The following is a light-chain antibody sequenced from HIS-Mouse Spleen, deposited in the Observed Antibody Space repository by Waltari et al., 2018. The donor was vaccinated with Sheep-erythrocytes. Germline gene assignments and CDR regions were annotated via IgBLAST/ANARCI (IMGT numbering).Light chain of an antibody. Sequence: QSVLPQPPSASGTPGQRVTISCSGSSSNIGSNTVNWYQQLPGTAPNLLMYSNNHRHSGVPDRVSGAKSGTSASLAISGVQSEDEADYYCAAWDDSRNGYVFGTGTKVTVL. J-gene: IGLJ1*01. CDR3: AAWDDSRNGYV. CDR2: SNN. V-gene: IGLV1-44*01. CDR1: SSNIGSNT.